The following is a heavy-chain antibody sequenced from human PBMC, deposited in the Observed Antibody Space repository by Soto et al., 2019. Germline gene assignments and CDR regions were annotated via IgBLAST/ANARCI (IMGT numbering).Heavy chain of an antibody. J-gene: IGHJ2*01. CDR3: ARGERFFKAGEVIGDTVSVSAFLVNLATDL. CDR2: ISSSSSYI. D-gene: IGHD3-16*01. Sequence: GKGLEWVSSISSSSSYIYYADSVKGRFTISRDNAQNSLYLQMNGLRGEDTAVYYCARGERFFKAGEVIGDTVSVSAFLVNLATDL. V-gene: IGHV3-21*01.